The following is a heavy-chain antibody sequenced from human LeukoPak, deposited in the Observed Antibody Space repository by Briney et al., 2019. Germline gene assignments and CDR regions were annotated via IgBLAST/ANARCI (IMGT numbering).Heavy chain of an antibody. CDR3: ARGPRSYYDSSGYYQTYYFDY. J-gene: IGHJ4*02. CDR1: GGSISSSSYY. V-gene: IGHV4-39*01. Sequence: KPSETLSLTCTVSGGSISSSSYYWGWIRQPPGKGLEWIGSIYYSGSTYYNPSLKSRVTISVDTSKNQFSLKLSSVTAADTAVYYCARGPRSYYDSSGYYQTYYFDYWGQGTLVTVSS. D-gene: IGHD3-22*01. CDR2: IYYSGST.